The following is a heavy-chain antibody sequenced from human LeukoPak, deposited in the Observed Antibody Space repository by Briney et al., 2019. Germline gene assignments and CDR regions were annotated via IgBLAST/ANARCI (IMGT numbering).Heavy chain of an antibody. D-gene: IGHD6-13*01. V-gene: IGHV4-59*11. CDR1: GGSFSGHY. J-gene: IGHJ4*02. CDR2: MSNSGHT. CDR3: ARVSAAGTGPDY. Sequence: SETLSLTCAVYGGSFSGHYWSWIRQPPGKGLEWIGFMSNSGHTDSTPSLKSRVTISVDTSKNQFSLKLNSVTAADTAVYYCARVSAAGTGPDYWGQGTLVTVSS.